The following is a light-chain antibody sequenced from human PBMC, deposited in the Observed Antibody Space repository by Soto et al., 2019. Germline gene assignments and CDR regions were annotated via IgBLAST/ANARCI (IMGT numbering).Light chain of an antibody. CDR2: DAS. V-gene: IGKV1-33*01. Sequence: DIEMTQSPSSLSASVGDRVTITCQASQDISNYLNWYQQKPGKAPKLLIYDASNLETGVPSRFSGSGSGTDVTFTISSLQPEDIATYYCQQYENFFTFGGGTKVEIK. CDR1: QDISNY. J-gene: IGKJ4*01. CDR3: QQYENFFT.